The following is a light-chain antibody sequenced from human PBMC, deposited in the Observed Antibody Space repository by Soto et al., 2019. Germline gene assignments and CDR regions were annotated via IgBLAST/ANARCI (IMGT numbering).Light chain of an antibody. V-gene: IGLV2-14*03. CDR1: DSDVGGYNY. CDR3: SSYTTGGVGV. Sequence: QSALTQPASVSGSPGQSITISCTGTDSDVGGYNYVSWYQHHPGNAPKVMIYDVTYRPSGVSNRFSGSKSGNTASLTISGLQAEDEADYYCSSYTTGGVGVFGGGTKLTVL. J-gene: IGLJ2*01. CDR2: DVT.